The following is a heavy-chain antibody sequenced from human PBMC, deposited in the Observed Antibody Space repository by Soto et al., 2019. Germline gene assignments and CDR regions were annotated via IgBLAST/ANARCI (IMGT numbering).Heavy chain of an antibody. V-gene: IGHV1-69*13. CDR3: AGELAVAGPSFDY. CDR2: IIPIFGTA. CDR1: GGTFSSYA. J-gene: IGHJ4*02. Sequence: ASVKVLCKASGGTFSSYAISWVRQAPGQGLEWMGGIIPIFGTANYAQKFQGRVTITADESTSTAYMELSSLRSEDTAVYYCAGELAVAGPSFDYWGQGTLVTVSS. D-gene: IGHD6-19*01.